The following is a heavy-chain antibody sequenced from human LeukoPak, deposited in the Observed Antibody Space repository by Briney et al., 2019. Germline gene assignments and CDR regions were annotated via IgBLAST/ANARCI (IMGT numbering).Heavy chain of an antibody. J-gene: IGHJ5*02. Sequence: SETLSLTCSVSGGSISDSIVSHYWSWIRQPPGKGLEWIGYIYCNGRTNYNPSLKSRVTLSVDTSKNQFSMKLISVTAADTAVYYCARTARARDWFDPWGQGSLVTVSS. CDR2: IYCNGRT. CDR3: ARTARARDWFDP. D-gene: IGHD2-21*02. CDR1: GGSISDSIVSHY. V-gene: IGHV4-61*01.